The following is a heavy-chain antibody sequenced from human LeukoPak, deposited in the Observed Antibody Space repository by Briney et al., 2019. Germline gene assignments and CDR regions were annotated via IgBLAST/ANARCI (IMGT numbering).Heavy chain of an antibody. Sequence: ASVKVSCKVSGYTLTELSMHWVRQAPGKGLEWMGGFDPEDGETIYAQKFQGRVTMTEDTSTDTAYMELSSLRSEDTAVYYCATQARWELLLEYYLDYWGQGTLVTVSS. CDR1: GYTLTELS. J-gene: IGHJ4*02. V-gene: IGHV1-24*01. CDR2: FDPEDGET. D-gene: IGHD1-26*01. CDR3: ATQARWELLLEYYLDY.